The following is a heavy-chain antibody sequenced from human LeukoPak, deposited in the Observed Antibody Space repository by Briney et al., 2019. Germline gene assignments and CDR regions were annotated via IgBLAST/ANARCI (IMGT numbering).Heavy chain of an antibody. Sequence: PGVSLRLSCAASGFTFTDYYMSWIRQAPGKGLEWVSYISISSTTIYYADSVKGRFTFSRDNAKNSLYLQMNSLRDEDTAVYYCARAGRLQYGDYVAFDYWGQGTLVTVSS. V-gene: IGHV3-11*01. D-gene: IGHD4-17*01. CDR2: ISISSTTI. CDR3: ARAGRLQYGDYVAFDY. J-gene: IGHJ4*02. CDR1: GFTFTDYY.